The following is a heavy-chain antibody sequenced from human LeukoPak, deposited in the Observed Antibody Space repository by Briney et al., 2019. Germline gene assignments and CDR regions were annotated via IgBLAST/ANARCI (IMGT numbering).Heavy chain of an antibody. CDR1: GYTFTSYD. J-gene: IGHJ4*02. D-gene: IGHD3-3*01. CDR2: MNPNSGNT. V-gene: IGHV1-8*01. Sequence: ASVKVSCKASGYTFTSYDINWVRQATGQGLEWMGWMNPNSGNTGYAQKFQGRVTMTRNTSISTAYMELSSLRSEDTAVYYCAREVPATSTYYDFWSGYIKWGQGTLVTVSS. CDR3: AREVPATSTYYDFWSGYIK.